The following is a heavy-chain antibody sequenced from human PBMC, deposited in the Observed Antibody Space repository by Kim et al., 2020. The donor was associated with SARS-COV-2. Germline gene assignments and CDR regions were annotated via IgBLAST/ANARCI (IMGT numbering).Heavy chain of an antibody. V-gene: IGHV3-43*01. CDR3: RSVAGTFDY. D-gene: IGHD6-19*01. CDR1: GFTFDDYT. Sequence: GGSLRLSCAASGFTFDDYTMHWVRQAPGKGLEWVSLISWDGGSTYYADSVNGRFTISRYNSKNSLYLQMNSLRTEDTALYYCRSVAGTFDYWGQGTLVTVS. J-gene: IGHJ4*02. CDR2: ISWDGGST.